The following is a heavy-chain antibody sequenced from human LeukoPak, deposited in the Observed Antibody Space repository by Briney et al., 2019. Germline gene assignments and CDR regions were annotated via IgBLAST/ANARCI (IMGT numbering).Heavy chain of an antibody. V-gene: IGHV3-21*01. D-gene: IGHD4-11*01. CDR3: ARSYSNYPDYYYYYYMDV. CDR1: GFTFSSYS. CDR2: ISSSSSYI. J-gene: IGHJ6*03. Sequence: GGSLRLSCAASGFTFSSYSMNWVRQAPGKGLEWVSSISSSSSYIYYADSVKGRFTISRDDAKNSLYLQMNSLRAEDTAVYYCARSYSNYPDYYYYYYMDVWGKGTTVTVSS.